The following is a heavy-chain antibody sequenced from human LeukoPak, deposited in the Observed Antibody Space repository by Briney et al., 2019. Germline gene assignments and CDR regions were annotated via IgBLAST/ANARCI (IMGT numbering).Heavy chain of an antibody. CDR1: GYTLTDYY. V-gene: IGHV1-2*02. Sequence: ASVKVSCKASGYTLTDYYMHWVRQAPGQGLEWMGWINPNSGDTNYAQKFQGRVTMTRDTSISTAYMELSRLTSDDTAVYYCARDLRPYYYGSGSYWAFDYWGQGTLVTVSS. D-gene: IGHD3-10*01. CDR3: ARDLRPYYYGSGSYWAFDY. J-gene: IGHJ4*02. CDR2: INPNSGDT.